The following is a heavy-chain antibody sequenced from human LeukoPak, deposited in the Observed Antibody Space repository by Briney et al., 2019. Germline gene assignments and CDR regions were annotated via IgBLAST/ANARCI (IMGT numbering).Heavy chain of an antibody. CDR1: GFTFTNYW. CDR2: INQDGSEK. J-gene: IGHJ4*02. D-gene: IGHD1-26*01. V-gene: IGHV3-7*03. Sequence: PGGSLRLSCAASGFTFTNYWMTWVRQAPGKGLEWVANINQDGSEKYFVDSLKGRFTISRDNAKNSLYLQMNSLRVEDTAMYYCARTRGRYCFDYWGQGTLVTASS. CDR3: ARTRGRYCFDY.